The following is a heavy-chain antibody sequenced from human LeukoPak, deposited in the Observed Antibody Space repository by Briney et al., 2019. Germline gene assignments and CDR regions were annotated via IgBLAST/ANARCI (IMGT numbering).Heavy chain of an antibody. CDR2: ISYDGSNK. CDR1: GFTFSNYA. Sequence: GGSLRHCCAASGFTFSNYAMHSVRQDPGKGLEWVAVISYDGSNKNYADCVKGRFTISRDNSKNTLYLQMNSLRAEDTAVYYCARGRCSSTSCYTVGGAFDYWGQGTLVTVCS. V-gene: IGHV3-30*01. D-gene: IGHD2-2*02. CDR3: ARGRCSSTSCYTVGGAFDY. J-gene: IGHJ4*02.